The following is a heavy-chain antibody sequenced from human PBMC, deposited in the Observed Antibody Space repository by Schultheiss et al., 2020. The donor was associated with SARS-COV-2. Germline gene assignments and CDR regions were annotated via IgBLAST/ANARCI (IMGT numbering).Heavy chain of an antibody. D-gene: IGHD3-10*01. J-gene: IGHJ4*02. CDR3: ARGDYYDWGYFDY. Sequence: SQTLSLTCTVSGGSVSSGSYYWSWIRQPPGKGLEWIGYIYYSGSINYNPSLKSRVTISVDTSKNQFSLKLSSVTAADTAVYYCARGDYYDWGYFDYWGQGTLVTVSS. V-gene: IGHV4-61*01. CDR2: IYYSGSI. CDR1: GGSVSSGSYY.